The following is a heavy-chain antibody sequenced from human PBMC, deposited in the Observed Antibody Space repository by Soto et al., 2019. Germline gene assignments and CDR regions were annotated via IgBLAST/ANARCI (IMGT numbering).Heavy chain of an antibody. J-gene: IGHJ2*01. Sequence: SETLSLTCAVDGGSFSGYYWTWIRQPPGKGLEWIGEINRSGSTYYNPSLRSRVTISVDTSKNQFSLELNSVTAADTAVYYCARTAPGRYFDRWGRGTLVTVSS. CDR3: ARTAPGRYFDR. V-gene: IGHV4-34*01. D-gene: IGHD5-18*01. CDR1: GGSFSGYY. CDR2: INRSGST.